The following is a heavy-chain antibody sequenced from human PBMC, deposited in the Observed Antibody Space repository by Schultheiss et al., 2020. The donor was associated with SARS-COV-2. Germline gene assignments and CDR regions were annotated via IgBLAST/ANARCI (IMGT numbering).Heavy chain of an antibody. Sequence: GGSLRLSCAASGFTFSSYWMAWVRQAPEKGLEWVANIKYDGSDSYYVDSVKGRFTISRDNAKNSLYLQMNSLRAEDTAVYYCARDQLKIVGYYYYYMDVWGKGTTVTVSS. CDR3: ARDQLKIVGYYYYYMDV. CDR2: IKYDGSDS. J-gene: IGHJ6*03. V-gene: IGHV3-7*01. D-gene: IGHD2/OR15-2a*01. CDR1: GFTFSSYW.